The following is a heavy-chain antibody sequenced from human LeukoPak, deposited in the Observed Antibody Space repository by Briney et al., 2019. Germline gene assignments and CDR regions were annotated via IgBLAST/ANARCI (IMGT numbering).Heavy chain of an antibody. D-gene: IGHD1-1*01. V-gene: IGHV3-69-1*02. Sequence: GGSLRLSCAVSGFSISGRDMTWGRQAPGKGLEWVSSIGSGGKIFYTDSVKGRFTVSRDTSKNTLFLQMNSLRAEDTAVYYCATTVWTGQFPHYFDVWGQGALVTVSS. CDR2: IGSGGKI. CDR1: GFSISGRD. CDR3: ATTVWTGQFPHYFDV. J-gene: IGHJ4*02.